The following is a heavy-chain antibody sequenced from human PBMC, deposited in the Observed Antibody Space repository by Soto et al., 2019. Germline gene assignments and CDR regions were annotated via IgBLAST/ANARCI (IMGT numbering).Heavy chain of an antibody. D-gene: IGHD3-3*01. J-gene: IGHJ6*02. CDR2: VHYDGTKK. Sequence: GGSLRLACAPSGFTFSSYVMHWVRQAPGKGLEWVAVVHYDGTKKYYADSVRGRFTISRDNSENILYLQMNSLRPDDTAVYFCARETSYDFWSGPQTMDGWAQGTTVTVSS. V-gene: IGHV3-33*01. CDR3: ARETSYDFWSGPQTMDG. CDR1: GFTFSSYV.